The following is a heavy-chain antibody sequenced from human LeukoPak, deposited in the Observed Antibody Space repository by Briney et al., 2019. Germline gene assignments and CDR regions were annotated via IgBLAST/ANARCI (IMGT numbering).Heavy chain of an antibody. J-gene: IGHJ4*02. D-gene: IGHD3-10*01. V-gene: IGHV4-4*07. CDR3: ARESDYYGSGSYYNY. CDR2: IYTSGST. CDR1: GGSISSYY. Sequence: SETLSLTCTVSGGSISSYYWSWIRQPAGKGLEWIGRIYTSGSTNYNPSLKSRVTMPVDTSKNQFSLKLSSVTAADTAVYYCARESDYYGSGSYYNYWGQGTLVTVSS.